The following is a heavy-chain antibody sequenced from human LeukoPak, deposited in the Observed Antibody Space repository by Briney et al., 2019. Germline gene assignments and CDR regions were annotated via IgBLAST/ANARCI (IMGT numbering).Heavy chain of an antibody. CDR2: INHSGST. CDR3: ARVWAFVGYAFDI. J-gene: IGHJ3*02. CDR1: GGSVSSFY. D-gene: IGHD1-26*01. Sequence: SETLSLTCTVSGGSVSSFYWSWIRQPPGKGLEWIGEINHSGSTNYNPSLKSRVTISVDTSKNQFSLKLSSVTAADTAVYYCARVWAFVGYAFDIWGQGTMVTVSS. V-gene: IGHV4-34*01.